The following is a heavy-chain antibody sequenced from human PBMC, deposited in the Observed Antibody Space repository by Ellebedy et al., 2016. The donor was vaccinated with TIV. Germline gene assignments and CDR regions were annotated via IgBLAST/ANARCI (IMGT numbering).Heavy chain of an antibody. CDR1: GASISSYY. J-gene: IGHJ6*02. V-gene: IGHV4-59*08. CDR2: MSYSGST. CDR3: ARRVDTAMVAPGYYGMDV. D-gene: IGHD5-18*01. Sequence: MPSETLSLTCNVSGASISSYYWSWIRQPPGKGLEWIGYMSYSGSTNYNPSLKSRVTISVDTSKSQFSLKLTSVTAADTAVYYCARRVDTAMVAPGYYGMDVWGQGTTVTVSS.